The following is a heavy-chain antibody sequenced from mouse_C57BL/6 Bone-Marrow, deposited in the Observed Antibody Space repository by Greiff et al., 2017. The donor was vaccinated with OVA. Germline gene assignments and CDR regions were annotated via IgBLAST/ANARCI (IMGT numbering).Heavy chain of an antibody. CDR1: GYSFTGYY. J-gene: IGHJ2*01. D-gene: IGHD2-3*01. V-gene: IGHV1-42*01. Sequence: VQLQQSGPELVKPGASVKISCKASGYSFTGYYMNWVKQSPEKSLEWIGEINPSTGGTTYNQKFKAKATLTVDKSSSTAYMQLKSLTSEDSAVYYCARSRWLLRFTLGYWGQGTTLTVSS. CDR2: INPSTGGT. CDR3: ARSRWLLRFTLGY.